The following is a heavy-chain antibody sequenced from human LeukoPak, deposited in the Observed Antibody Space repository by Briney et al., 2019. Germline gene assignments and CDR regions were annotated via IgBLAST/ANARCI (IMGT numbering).Heavy chain of an antibody. CDR2: IRYDGNSK. J-gene: IGHJ6*03. D-gene: IGHD5-18*01. Sequence: QAGGSLRLSCAAFGFTFSSYGMHWVRQAPDKGLEWVAFIRYDGNSKDYADSVKGRFTISRDNSKNTLYLQMNSLRGEDTALYYCAKGGGYSYENYYYYMDVWGKGTTVTVSS. CDR1: GFTFSSYG. CDR3: AKGGGYSYENYYYYMDV. V-gene: IGHV3-30*02.